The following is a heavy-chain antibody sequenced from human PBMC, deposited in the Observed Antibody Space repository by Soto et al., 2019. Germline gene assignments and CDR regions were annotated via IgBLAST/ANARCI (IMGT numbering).Heavy chain of an antibody. CDR1: GFTFSDYY. V-gene: IGHV3-11*01. CDR2: ISSSGSTI. Sequence: QVQLVESGGGLVKPGGALRLSCAASGFTFSDYYMSWIRKAPGKGLEWVSYISSSGSTIYYADSVKGRFTISRDNAKNSLYLQMNSLRSEDTAVYYCARSHLYYDSSGYPDYWGQGTLVTVSS. J-gene: IGHJ4*02. CDR3: ARSHLYYDSSGYPDY. D-gene: IGHD3-22*01.